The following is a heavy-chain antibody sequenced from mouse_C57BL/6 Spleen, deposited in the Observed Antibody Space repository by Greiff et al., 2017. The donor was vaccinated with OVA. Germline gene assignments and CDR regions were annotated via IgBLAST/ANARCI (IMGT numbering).Heavy chain of an antibody. CDR3: ARDRPPVGFAY. D-gene: IGHD1-1*02. Sequence: EVQLQQSGPGLVKPSQSLSLTCSVTGYSITSGYYWNWIRQFPGNKLEWMGYISYDGSNNYNPSLKNRISITRDTSKNQFFLKLNSVTTEDTATYYCARDRPPVGFAYWGQGTLVTVSA. CDR2: ISYDGSN. J-gene: IGHJ3*01. V-gene: IGHV3-6*01. CDR1: GYSITSGYY.